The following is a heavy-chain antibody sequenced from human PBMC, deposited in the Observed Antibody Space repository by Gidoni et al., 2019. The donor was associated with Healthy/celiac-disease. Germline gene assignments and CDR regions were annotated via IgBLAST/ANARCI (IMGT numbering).Heavy chain of an antibody. D-gene: IGHD3-22*01. CDR1: GYTFTSYG. CDR2: ISAYNGNT. J-gene: IGHJ4*02. V-gene: IGHV1-18*04. Sequence: VKVSCKASGYTFTSYGISWVRQAPGQGLEWMGGISAYNGNTNYAQKLQGRVTITTDTSTSTAYMEMRSLRADDTAVYYCARDPYDSSGGLDYWGQGTLVTVSS. CDR3: ARDPYDSSGGLDY.